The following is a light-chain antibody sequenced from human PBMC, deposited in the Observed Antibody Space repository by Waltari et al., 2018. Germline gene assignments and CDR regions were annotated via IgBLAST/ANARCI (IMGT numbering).Light chain of an antibody. CDR3: IQTLQTPLT. CDR1: QSLLYSNGYNY. V-gene: IGKV2-28*01. Sequence: EIVVTQSPLSLPVTPGEPAAISSRSSQSLLYSNGYNYLDWYLQKPGQSPQLLIYLGSNRASGVPDRFSGSGSGTDFTLKISRVEAEDVGVYYCIQTLQTPLTFGGGTKVEIK. CDR2: LGS. J-gene: IGKJ4*01.